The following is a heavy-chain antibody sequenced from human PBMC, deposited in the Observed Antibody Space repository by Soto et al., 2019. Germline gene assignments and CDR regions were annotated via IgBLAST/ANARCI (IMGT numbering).Heavy chain of an antibody. CDR1: GFTFSSYS. Sequence: GGSLRLSCAASGFTFSSYSMNWVRQAPGKGLEWVSSISSSSSYIYYADSVKGRFTISRDNAKNSLYLQMNSLRAEDTAVYYCARLNMGPSGYLFDYWGQGTLVTVSS. D-gene: IGHD5-12*01. CDR2: ISSSSSYI. J-gene: IGHJ4*02. CDR3: ARLNMGPSGYLFDY. V-gene: IGHV3-21*01.